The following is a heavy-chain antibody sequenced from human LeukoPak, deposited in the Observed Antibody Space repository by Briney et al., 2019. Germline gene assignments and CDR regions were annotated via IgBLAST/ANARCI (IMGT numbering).Heavy chain of an antibody. V-gene: IGHV3-23*01. J-gene: IGHJ4*02. D-gene: IGHD1-1*01. Sequence: GGPLRLSCAASGFTFSNYAMSWVRQTPGTGLKCVSVFSGSGVRIYYVDCMKGRFTISSDNSKHSMYLEMNGLRAVDTDVYYCTNDRSGDCMGYNGVEGSFDYWGQGTLVTVSS. CDR2: FSGSGVRI. CDR3: TNDRSGDCMGYNGVEGSFDY. CDR1: GFTFSNYA.